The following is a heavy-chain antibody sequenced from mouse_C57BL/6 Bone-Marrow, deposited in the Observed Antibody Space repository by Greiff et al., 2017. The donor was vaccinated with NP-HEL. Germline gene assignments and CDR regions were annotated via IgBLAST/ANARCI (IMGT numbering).Heavy chain of an antibody. CDR3: ARRSTMITRAMDY. CDR2: IYPGDGDT. D-gene: IGHD2-4*01. J-gene: IGHJ4*01. V-gene: IGHV1-80*01. Sequence: QVQLQQSGAELVKPGASVKISCKASGYAFSSYWMNWVKQRPGKGLEWIGQIYPGDGDTNYNGKFKGKATLTADKSSITAYMQLSSLTSEDSAVYFCARRSTMITRAMDYWGQGTSVTVSS. CDR1: GYAFSSYW.